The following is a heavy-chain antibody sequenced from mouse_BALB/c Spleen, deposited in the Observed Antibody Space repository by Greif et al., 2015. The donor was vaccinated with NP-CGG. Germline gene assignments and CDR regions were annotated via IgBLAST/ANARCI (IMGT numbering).Heavy chain of an antibody. J-gene: IGHJ4*01. CDR3: ARGHRDYYAMDY. D-gene: IGHD2-14*01. CDR2: IYPGDGDT. V-gene: IGHV1-87*01. CDR1: GYTFTSYW. Sequence: VQLQQSGAELARPGASVKLSCKASGYTFTSYWMQWVKQRPGQGLEWIGAIYPGDGDTRYTQKFKGKATLTADKSSSTAYMQLSSLASEDSAVYYCARGHRDYYAMDYWGQGTSVTVSS.